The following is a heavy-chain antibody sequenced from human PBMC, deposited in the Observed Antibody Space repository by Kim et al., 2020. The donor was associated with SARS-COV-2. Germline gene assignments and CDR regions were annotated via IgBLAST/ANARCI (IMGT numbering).Heavy chain of an antibody. Sequence: SETLSLTCTVSGASISSFYWSWIRQPPGKGLEWIGYIFYSGITNYNPSLKSRVTISVDTSKTQFSLKLTSVTAADTAVYYCAKSTTSNVNAFDIWGQGTMVTVSS. V-gene: IGHV4-59*08. CDR3: AKSTTSNVNAFDI. D-gene: IGHD1-1*01. CDR2: IFYSGIT. CDR1: GASISSFY. J-gene: IGHJ3*02.